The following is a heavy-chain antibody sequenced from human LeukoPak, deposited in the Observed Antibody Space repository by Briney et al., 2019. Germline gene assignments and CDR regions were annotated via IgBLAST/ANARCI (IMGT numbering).Heavy chain of an antibody. Sequence: SVKVSCKASGGTFSSYAISWVRQAPGQGLEWMGGIIPIFGTANYAQKFQGRVTIIADESTSTAYMELSSLRSEDTAVYYCARDCSGGSCYSNWGQGTLVTVSS. CDR3: ARDCSGGSCYSN. J-gene: IGHJ4*02. CDR2: IIPIFGTA. V-gene: IGHV1-69*13. CDR1: GGTFSSYA. D-gene: IGHD2-15*01.